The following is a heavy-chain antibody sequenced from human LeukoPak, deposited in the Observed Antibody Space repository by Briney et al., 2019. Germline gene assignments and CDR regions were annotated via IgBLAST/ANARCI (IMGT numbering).Heavy chain of an antibody. D-gene: IGHD5-12*01. J-gene: IGHJ4*02. V-gene: IGHV3-33*01. CDR1: GFTFRTYG. CDR2: IWYDGSNK. Sequence: GGSLRLSRTASGFTFRTYGMHWVRQAPGKGLEWVAVIWYDGSNKYYADSVKGRFTISRDNSKNTLYLQMNSLRAEDTAVYYCARDPLKAYSGYDPHFDYWGQGTLVTVSS. CDR3: ARDPLKAYSGYDPHFDY.